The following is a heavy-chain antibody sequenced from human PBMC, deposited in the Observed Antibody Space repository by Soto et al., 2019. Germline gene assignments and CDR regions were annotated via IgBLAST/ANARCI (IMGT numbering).Heavy chain of an antibody. V-gene: IGHV1-18*01. CDR3: ARELVVVPAALLIGEYCYYYGMDV. CDR2: ISAYNGNT. D-gene: IGHD2-2*01. Sequence: ASVKVSCKSSGYTFTSYGISWVRQAPGQGLEWMGWISAYNGNTNYTQKLQGRVTMTTDTSTKTAYMELRSLRSDDTAVYYCARELVVVPAALLIGEYCYYYGMDVWGQGTTVTVSS. J-gene: IGHJ6*02. CDR1: GYTFTSYG.